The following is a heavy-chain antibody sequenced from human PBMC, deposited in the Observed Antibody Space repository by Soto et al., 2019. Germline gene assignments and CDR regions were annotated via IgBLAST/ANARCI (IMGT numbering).Heavy chain of an antibody. CDR2: ITSKAYGGTT. J-gene: IGHJ5*02. V-gene: IGHV3-49*03. CDR1: GFTFGDYA. Sequence: PGGSLRLSCTASGFTFGDYAMSWFRQAPGKGLEWVGFITSKAYGGTTEYAASVKGRFTISRDDSKSIAYLQMNSLKTEDTAVYYCTRCQYSSGSGLFDPWGQGTLVTVSS. D-gene: IGHD6-19*01. CDR3: TRCQYSSGSGLFDP.